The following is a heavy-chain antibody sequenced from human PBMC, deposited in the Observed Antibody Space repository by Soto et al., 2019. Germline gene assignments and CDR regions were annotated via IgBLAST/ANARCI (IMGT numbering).Heavy chain of an antibody. D-gene: IGHD3-22*01. CDR2: INPNSGGT. J-gene: IGHJ4*02. Sequence: ASVKVSCKASGYTFSGYYIHWVRQAPGQGLEWMGWINPNSGGTNYAQKFQGRVTMTRDTSISTAYMELSRLRSDDTAVYYCARVGYYDSSASLPGDYWGQGTLVTVSS. CDR3: ARVGYYDSSASLPGDY. CDR1: GYTFSGYY. V-gene: IGHV1-2*02.